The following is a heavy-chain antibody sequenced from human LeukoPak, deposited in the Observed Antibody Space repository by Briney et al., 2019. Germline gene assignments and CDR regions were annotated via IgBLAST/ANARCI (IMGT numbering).Heavy chain of an antibody. J-gene: IGHJ4*02. Sequence: GGSLRLSCAASGFTFSSYAMHWVRQAPGKGLEWVAVISYDGSNKYYADSVKGRFTISRDNSKNTLYLQMNSLRAEDTAVYYCAKPNSSSWFHYFDYWGQGTLVTVSS. CDR1: GFTFSSYA. D-gene: IGHD6-13*01. CDR2: ISYDGSNK. V-gene: IGHV3-30*18. CDR3: AKPNSSSWFHYFDY.